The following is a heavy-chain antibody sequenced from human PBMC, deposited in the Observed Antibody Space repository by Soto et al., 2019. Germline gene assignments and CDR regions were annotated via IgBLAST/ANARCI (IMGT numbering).Heavy chain of an antibody. Sequence: QLQLQESGSGLVKPSQTLSLTCAVSGGSISSGGYSWSWIRQPPGKGLEWIGYIYHSGSTYYKPSLKGRVTISVDRSKNQFSLKLSSVTAADTAVYYCARGGGEYSYGYDYWGQETLFTVSS. V-gene: IGHV4-30-2*01. D-gene: IGHD5-18*01. CDR1: GGSISSGGYS. J-gene: IGHJ4*02. CDR3: ARGGGEYSYGYDY. CDR2: IYHSGST.